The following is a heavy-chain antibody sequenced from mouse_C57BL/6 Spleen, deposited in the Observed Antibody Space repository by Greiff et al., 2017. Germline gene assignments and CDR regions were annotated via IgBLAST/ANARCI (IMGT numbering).Heavy chain of an antibody. CDR3: ARLGATDSYAMDY. D-gene: IGHD3-1*01. V-gene: IGHV5-12*01. CDR2: ISNGGGST. J-gene: IGHJ4*01. Sequence: EVQLVESGGGLVQPGGSLKLSCAASGFTFSDYYMYWVRQTPEKRLEWVAYISNGGGSTYYPDTVKGRFTISRDNAKNTLYLQMSRLKSEDTAMYYCARLGATDSYAMDYWGQGTSVTVSS. CDR1: GFTFSDYY.